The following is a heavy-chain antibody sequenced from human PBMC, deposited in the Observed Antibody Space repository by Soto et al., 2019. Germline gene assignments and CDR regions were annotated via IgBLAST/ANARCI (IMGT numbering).Heavy chain of an antibody. CDR1: GYTFTKAD. Sequence: ASADVSCKASGYTFTKADINWVRQAPVQVLEWMGWMNPDSGHAAYAQKFQGRVTLTTSTSTSTVYMEMRSLGSEDTAVYYCARRPHCSGGICYYGLDNWGQGTLVTVSS. J-gene: IGHJ4*02. V-gene: IGHV1-8*01. D-gene: IGHD2-15*01. CDR2: MNPDSGHA. CDR3: ARRPHCSGGICYYGLDN.